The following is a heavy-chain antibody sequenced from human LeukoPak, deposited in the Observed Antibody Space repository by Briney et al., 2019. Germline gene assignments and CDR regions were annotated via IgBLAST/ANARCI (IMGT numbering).Heavy chain of an antibody. Sequence: KPSETLSLTCIVSGGSISSYYWSWIRQPPGKGLEWIGYIYHNGSTNYNPSLKSRVTISADTSKNQFSLKLTSVTAADTAVYYCVRDRELNYWGQGTLVTVSS. CDR1: GGSISSYY. J-gene: IGHJ4*02. V-gene: IGHV4-59*12. CDR2: IYHNGST. D-gene: IGHD1-7*01. CDR3: VRDRELNY.